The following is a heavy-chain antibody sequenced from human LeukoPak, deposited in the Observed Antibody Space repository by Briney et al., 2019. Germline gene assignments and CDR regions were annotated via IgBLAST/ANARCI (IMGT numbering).Heavy chain of an antibody. J-gene: IGHJ6*02. CDR3: AREYCGGDCGGMDG. CDR2: IWYDGSYK. D-gene: IGHD2-21*02. Sequence: GGSPRLSCAASGFSFGSYAMHWVCQAPDKGLEWVAVIWYDGSYKYYGDSVKGRFTISRDNSKNTLYLQMNSLRVEDTAMYYCAREYCGGDCGGMDGWGQGTTVTVS. CDR1: GFSFGSYA. V-gene: IGHV3-33*01.